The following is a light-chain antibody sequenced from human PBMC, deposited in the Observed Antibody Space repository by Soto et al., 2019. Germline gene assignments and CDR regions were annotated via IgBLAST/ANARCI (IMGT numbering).Light chain of an antibody. V-gene: IGKV1-33*01. Sequence: DIQLTQSPYSLSVSVGDRVTITCQTSQDINTYLNWYQQKPGRAPKLLIYDASNLETGVASTFSGSGSGTHFTFTINSLQPEDVGTYYCQQYRTFPITFGQGTRLELK. CDR1: QDINTY. CDR2: DAS. CDR3: QQYRTFPIT. J-gene: IGKJ5*01.